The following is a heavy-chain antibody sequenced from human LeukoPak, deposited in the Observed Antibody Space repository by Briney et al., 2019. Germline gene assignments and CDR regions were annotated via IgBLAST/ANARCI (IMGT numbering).Heavy chain of an antibody. V-gene: IGHV4-4*07. J-gene: IGHJ1*01. CDR1: GVSISSYY. Sequence: SETLSLTCTVSGVSISSYYWNWIRQPAGKGLEWIGRIYTSGSTNFDPSLKSRVTMSVDTSKNQFSLKLSSVTAADTAVYYCARGGVVTQPGYFQHWGQGTLVTVSS. D-gene: IGHD3-3*01. CDR3: ARGGVVTQPGYFQH. CDR2: IYTSGST.